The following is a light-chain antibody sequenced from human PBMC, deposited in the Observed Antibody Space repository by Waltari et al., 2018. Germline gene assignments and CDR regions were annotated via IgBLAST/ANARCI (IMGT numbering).Light chain of an antibody. J-gene: IGLJ2*01. V-gene: IGLV1-40*01. CDR3: QSYDITVTGVI. Sequence: QSVLTQAHSVYGAPGQSVTTPCTGTTPNLGAGLDVHWYKQIPGTAPTLLIYVDTNRPSGVPDRFSGSKSDTSASLAITGLQADDEADYYCQSYDITVTGVIFGGGTKLTVL. CDR1: TPNLGAGLD. CDR2: VDT.